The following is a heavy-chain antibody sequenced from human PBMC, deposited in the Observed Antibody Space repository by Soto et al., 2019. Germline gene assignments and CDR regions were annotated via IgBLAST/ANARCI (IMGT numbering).Heavy chain of an antibody. Sequence: GGSLRLSCAASGFTFSSYGMHWVRQAPGKGLEWVAVISYDGSNKYYADSVKGRFTISRDTSKNTLYMQMNSLRTEDTAVYFCAIVRSVVSAAMAFVYCGHAPLVTLSS. CDR1: GFTFSSYG. V-gene: IGHV3-30*03. CDR2: ISYDGSNK. CDR3: AIVRSVVSAAMAFVY. J-gene: IGHJ4*01. D-gene: IGHD2-2*01.